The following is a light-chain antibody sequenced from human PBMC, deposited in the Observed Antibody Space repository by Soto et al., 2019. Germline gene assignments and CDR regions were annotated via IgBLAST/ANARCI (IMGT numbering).Light chain of an antibody. V-gene: IGLV2-14*01. J-gene: IGLJ2*01. CDR3: SSYSSSSTLKV. Sequence: QSALTQPASVSGSPGQSITISCTGTSSDVGAYNYVSWYQQHPGKAPKLMIFEVSNRPSGVSYRFSGSKSGNTASLTISGLQAEYEAVYYCSSYSSSSTLKVFGGGTKVTVL. CDR2: EVS. CDR1: SSDVGAYNY.